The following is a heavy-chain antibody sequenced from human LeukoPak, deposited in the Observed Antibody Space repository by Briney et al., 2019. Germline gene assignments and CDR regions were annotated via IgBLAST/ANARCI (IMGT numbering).Heavy chain of an antibody. J-gene: IGHJ4*02. V-gene: IGHV3-7*03. D-gene: IGHD3-10*01. Sequence: GGSLRLSCAASGFTFSSNWMSWVRQAPGKGLEGVANIKPDGSEKYYVDSVKGRFTISRDNAKNSLYLQMNSLRAEDTAVYYCAREESEFWGQGTLVTVSS. CDR2: IKPDGSEK. CDR3: AREESEF. CDR1: GFTFSSNW.